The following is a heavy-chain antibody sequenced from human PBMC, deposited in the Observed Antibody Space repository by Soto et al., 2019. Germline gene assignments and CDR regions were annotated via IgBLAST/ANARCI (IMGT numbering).Heavy chain of an antibody. Sequence: GAEVRRPGASVKVSCTAFGYILTGYSLHWVRQAPGQGLEWMGWIDPNSGATISAEKFHGRVSMTRDTSISAAYLELSSLRSDDTAVYYCARGYGSSPNMELRFGMDVWGQGTTISVSS. J-gene: IGHJ6*02. CDR3: ARGYGSSPNMELRFGMDV. D-gene: IGHD6-6*01. CDR1: GYILTGYS. V-gene: IGHV1-2*02. CDR2: IDPNSGAT.